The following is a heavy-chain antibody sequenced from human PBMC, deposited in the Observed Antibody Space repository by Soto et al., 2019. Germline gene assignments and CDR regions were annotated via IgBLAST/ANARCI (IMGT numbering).Heavy chain of an antibody. D-gene: IGHD2-2*01. CDR2: IYYSGST. V-gene: IGHV4-31*03. Sequence: QVQLQESGPGLVKPSQTLSLTCTVSGGSISSGGYYWSWIRQHPGKGLEWIGYIYYSGSTYSNPALTSRVTISVDTSKNQFALKLSSVTAADTAVYYCAIGSTSLGMNVSGQGTTVTVSS. CDR3: AIGSTSLGMNV. J-gene: IGHJ6*02. CDR1: GGSISSGGYY.